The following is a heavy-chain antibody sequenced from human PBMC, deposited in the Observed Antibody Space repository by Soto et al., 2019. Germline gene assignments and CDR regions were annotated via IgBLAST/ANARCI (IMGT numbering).Heavy chain of an antibody. D-gene: IGHD6-19*01. CDR2: IWYDGSNK. CDR1: GFTFSSYG. V-gene: IGHV3-33*01. J-gene: IGHJ6*02. CDR3: ARELSGWSDYYYYYGMDV. Sequence: PGGSLRLSCAASGFTFSSYGMHWVRQAPGKGLEWVAVIWYDGSNKYYADSVKGRFTISRDNSKNTLYLQMNSLRAEDTAVYYCARELSGWSDYYYYYGMDVWGQGTTVTVSS.